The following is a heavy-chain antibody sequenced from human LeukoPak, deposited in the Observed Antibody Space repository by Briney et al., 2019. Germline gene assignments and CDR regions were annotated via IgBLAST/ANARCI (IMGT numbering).Heavy chain of an antibody. Sequence: QPGGSLRLSCAASGFTVSSNYMSWVRQAPGKGLEWVSVIYSGGSTYYADSVKGRFTISRDNSKNTLYLQVNSLRAEDTAVYYCARGYQLPLNFDYWGQGTLVTVSS. D-gene: IGHD2-2*01. CDR1: GFTVSSNY. V-gene: IGHV3-53*01. CDR2: IYSGGST. J-gene: IGHJ4*02. CDR3: ARGYQLPLNFDY.